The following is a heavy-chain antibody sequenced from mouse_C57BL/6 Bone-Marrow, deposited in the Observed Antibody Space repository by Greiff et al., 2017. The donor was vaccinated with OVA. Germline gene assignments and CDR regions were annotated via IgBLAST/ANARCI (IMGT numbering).Heavy chain of an antibody. Sequence: LKQPGTELVKPGASVKLSCKASGYTFTSYWIHWVKQRPGQGLEWIGNINPRNGGTDYSEKFKSKATLTVDKSSSTAYMQLSSLSSEESAAYYCARGWLPYAMDYWGQGTSVTVSA. CDR2: INPRNGGT. CDR1: GYTFTSYW. V-gene: IGHV1-53*01. CDR3: ARGWLPYAMDY. J-gene: IGHJ4*01. D-gene: IGHD2-3*01.